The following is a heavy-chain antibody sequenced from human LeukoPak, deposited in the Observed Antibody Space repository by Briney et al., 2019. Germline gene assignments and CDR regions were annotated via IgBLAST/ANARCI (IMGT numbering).Heavy chain of an antibody. CDR1: GFTFSSYG. J-gene: IGHJ3*02. CDR2: ISGSGGST. V-gene: IGHV3-23*01. D-gene: IGHD6-19*01. Sequence: GGSLRLSCAASGFTFSSYGMSWVRQAPGKGLEWVSAISGSGGSTYYADSVKGRFTISRDNSKNTLYLQMNSLRAEDTAVYYCAKGTSIAVAPDDLAFDIWGQGTMVTVSS. CDR3: AKGTSIAVAPDDLAFDI.